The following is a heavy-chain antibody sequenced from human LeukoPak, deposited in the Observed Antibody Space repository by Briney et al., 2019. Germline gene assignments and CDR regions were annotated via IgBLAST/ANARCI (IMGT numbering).Heavy chain of an antibody. Sequence: SETLSLTCTVSGGSVSSGSYYWSWIRQPPGKGLEWIGYIYYSGSTNYNPSLKSRVTISVDTSKNQFSLKLSSVTAADTAVYYRARVAPNYYDSSGYYYEAFDIWGQGTMVTVPS. CDR2: IYYSGST. J-gene: IGHJ3*02. V-gene: IGHV4-61*01. D-gene: IGHD3-22*01. CDR3: ARVAPNYYDSSGYYYEAFDI. CDR1: GGSVSSGSYY.